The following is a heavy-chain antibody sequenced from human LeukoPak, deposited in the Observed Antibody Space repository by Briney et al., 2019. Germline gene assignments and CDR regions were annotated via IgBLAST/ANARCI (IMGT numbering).Heavy chain of an antibody. D-gene: IGHD5-24*01. CDR2: IYTSGST. V-gene: IGHV4-61*02. CDR3: ARDRGREMATVFDY. J-gene: IGHJ4*02. Sequence: SQTLSLTCTVSGGSISSGSYYWSWIRQPAGKGLEWIGRIYTSGSTNYNPSLKSRVTISVDTSKNQFSLKLSSVTAADTAVYYCARDRGREMATVFDYWGQGTLVTVSS. CDR1: GGSISSGSYY.